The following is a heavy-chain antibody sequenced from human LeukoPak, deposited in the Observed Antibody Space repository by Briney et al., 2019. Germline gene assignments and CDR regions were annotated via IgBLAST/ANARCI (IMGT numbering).Heavy chain of an antibody. CDR1: GGSISSSSYY. J-gene: IGHJ6*02. CDR2: INHSGST. V-gene: IGHV4-39*07. Sequence: SETLSLTCTVSGGSISSSSYYWSWIRQPPGKGLEWIGEINHSGSTNYNPSLKSRVTISVDTSKNQFSLKLSSVTAADTAVYYCARGRGSPTHPKSYGMDVWGQGTTVTVSS. D-gene: IGHD2-15*01. CDR3: ARGRGSPTHPKSYGMDV.